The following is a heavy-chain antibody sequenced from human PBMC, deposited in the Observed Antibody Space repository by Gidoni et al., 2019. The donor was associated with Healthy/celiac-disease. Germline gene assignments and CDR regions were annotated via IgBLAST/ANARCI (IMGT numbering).Heavy chain of an antibody. CDR3: SRVRVAVAGTRSRYYFDY. D-gene: IGHD6-19*01. J-gene: IGHJ4*02. CDR1: GFTFGDYA. CDR2: IRGKAYGGTT. V-gene: IGHV3-49*05. Sequence: EVQLVASGGGLVKPGRSLRLSCTASGFTFGDYAMSWFRQAPGKGLEWVGFIRGKAYGGTTEYAASVKGRCTISRDDSKSIAYLQMNSLKIEDTAVYYCSRVRVAVAGTRSRYYFDYWGQGTLVTVSS.